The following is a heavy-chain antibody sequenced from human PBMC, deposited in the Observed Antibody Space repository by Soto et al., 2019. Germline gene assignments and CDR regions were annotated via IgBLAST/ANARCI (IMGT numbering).Heavy chain of an antibody. Sequence: VASVKVSCKASGGTFSSYAISWVRQAPGQGLEWMGGIIPIFGTANYAQKFQGRVTITADESTSTAYMELSSLRSEDTAVYYCARDFTMIVVVQGTYYYGMDVWGQGTTVTVSS. CDR3: ARDFTMIVVVQGTYYYGMDV. V-gene: IGHV1-69*13. CDR2: IIPIFGTA. J-gene: IGHJ6*02. D-gene: IGHD3-22*01. CDR1: GGTFSSYA.